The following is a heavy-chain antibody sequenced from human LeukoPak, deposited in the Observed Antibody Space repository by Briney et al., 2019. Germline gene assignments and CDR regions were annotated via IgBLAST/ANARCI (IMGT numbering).Heavy chain of an antibody. CDR2: ISDSGGST. CDR1: GFTFGNYA. V-gene: IGHV3-23*01. CDR3: ARGPPWGNYFDY. J-gene: IGHJ4*02. Sequence: SGGSLRLSCAASGFTFGNYAMSWVRQAPGKGLEWVSGISDSGGSTYYADSVKGRFTISRDNFKDTLYLQMNSLRAEDTAVYYCARGPPWGNYFDYWGQGTLVTVSS. D-gene: IGHD7-27*01.